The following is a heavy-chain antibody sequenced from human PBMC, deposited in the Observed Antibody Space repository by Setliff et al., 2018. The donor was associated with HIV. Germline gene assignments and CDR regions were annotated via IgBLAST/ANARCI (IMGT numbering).Heavy chain of an antibody. CDR1: GYTFSNFA. CDR3: ARVRVGALLNAFDF. Sequence: ASVKVSCKASGYTFSNFAVSWARQAPGQGLEWMGWISGYDENIKYAQKFQGRVTMTTDTTSSTSYLELRSLTSDDTAMYYCARVRVGALLNAFDFWGQGTMVTV. CDR2: ISGYDENI. V-gene: IGHV1-18*01. J-gene: IGHJ3*01. D-gene: IGHD1-26*01.